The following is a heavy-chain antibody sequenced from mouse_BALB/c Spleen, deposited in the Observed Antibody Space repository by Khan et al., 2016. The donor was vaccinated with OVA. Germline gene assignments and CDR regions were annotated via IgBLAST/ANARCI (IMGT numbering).Heavy chain of an antibody. D-gene: IGHD1-1*01. J-gene: IGHJ4*01. CDR1: GYSITSNYA. CDR3: AIGNYYGYAMDY. Sequence: EVQLQESGPGLVKPSQSLSLTCTVTGYSITSNYAWNWIRQFPGNKLEWMGNISYSGSPNYNPSLKSRISITRDTSNNTVFLQFNTVTPEDTSTSYCAIGNYYGYAMDYWGQGTSITVSS. V-gene: IGHV3-2*02. CDR2: ISYSGSP.